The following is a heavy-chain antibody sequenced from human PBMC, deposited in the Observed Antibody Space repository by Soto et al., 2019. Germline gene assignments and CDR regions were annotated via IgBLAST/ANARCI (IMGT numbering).Heavy chain of an antibody. CDR2: ISAYNGNT. V-gene: IGHV1-18*01. J-gene: IGHJ4*02. CDR3: ASHYCTNGVCYSSYFDY. CDR1: GYTFTSYG. Sequence: EASVKVSCKASGYTFTSYGISWVRQAPGQGLEWMGWISAYNGNTNYAQKLQGRVTMTTDTSTSTAYMELRSLRSDDTAVYYCASHYCTNGVCYSSYFDYWGQGTLVTVSS. D-gene: IGHD2-8*01.